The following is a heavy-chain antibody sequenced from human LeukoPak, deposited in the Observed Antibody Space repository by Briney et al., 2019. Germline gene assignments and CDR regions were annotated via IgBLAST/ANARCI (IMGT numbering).Heavy chain of an antibody. D-gene: IGHD3-10*01. CDR3: ARVGLYIGSGSYYFDY. V-gene: IGHV4-30-4*01. CDR2: LYYSGSN. Sequence: PSETLSLTCTVSSGSISSGDYYWSWIRQPPGKGLEWIGYLYYSGSNYYNPSLKSRLTISVGPSRNQFSLRLNSVTAADTAVYYCARVGLYIGSGSYYFDYWGQGTLVTVSS. J-gene: IGHJ4*02. CDR1: SGSISSGDYY.